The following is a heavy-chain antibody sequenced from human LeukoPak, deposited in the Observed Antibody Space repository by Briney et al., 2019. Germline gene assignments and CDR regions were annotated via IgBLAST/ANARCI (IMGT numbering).Heavy chain of an antibody. Sequence: GGSLRLSCAASGFIFSDFYMSWIRQAPGKGLEWVSYISGDGSTVYYADSVKGRFTISRDNSNNTLYLQMNSLRAEDTAVYYCAKDLSYCSGGTCYTSRYYGMDVWGQGTTVTVSS. J-gene: IGHJ6*02. CDR2: ISGDGSTV. V-gene: IGHV3-11*01. CDR3: AKDLSYCSGGTCYTSRYYGMDV. D-gene: IGHD2-15*01. CDR1: GFIFSDFY.